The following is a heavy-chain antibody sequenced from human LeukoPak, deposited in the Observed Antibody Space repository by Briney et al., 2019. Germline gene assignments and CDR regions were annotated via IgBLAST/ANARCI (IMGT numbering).Heavy chain of an antibody. D-gene: IGHD1-26*01. CDR2: INPSGGST. J-gene: IGHJ4*02. CDR1: GYTFTSYY. V-gene: IGHV1-46*01. CDR3: ASERSGSAYRWYYFDY. Sequence: ASVKVSCKASGYTFTSYYMHWVRQAPGQGLEWMGIINPSGGSTSYAQKFQGRVTMTRDTSTSTVYMELSSLRSEDTAVYYCASERSGSAYRWYYFDYWGQGTLVTVSS.